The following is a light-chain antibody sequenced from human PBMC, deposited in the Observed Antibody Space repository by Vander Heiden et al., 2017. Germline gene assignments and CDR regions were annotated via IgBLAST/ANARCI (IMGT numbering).Light chain of an antibody. V-gene: IGLV2-8*01. CDR1: SSDIGTYHY. J-gene: IGLJ1*01. CDR3: SSYAGSDNYV. CDR2: EVT. Sequence: QSALTPPPSASGSPGQSVTISCTGTSSDIGTYHYVSWYQQYPGKAPKVMIYEVTKRPSGVPDRFSGSKSGNTASLTVSGLQAEDEADYYCSSYAGSDNYVFGTGTRVTV.